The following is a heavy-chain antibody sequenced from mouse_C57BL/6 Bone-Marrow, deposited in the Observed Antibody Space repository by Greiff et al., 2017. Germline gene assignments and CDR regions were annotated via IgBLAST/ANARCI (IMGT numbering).Heavy chain of an antibody. CDR1: GFTFSSYA. D-gene: IGHD2-4*01. CDR3: AYYDYDGYYYAMDY. Sequence: EVKLVESGGGLVKPGGSLKLSCAASGFTFSSYAMSWVRQTPEKRLEWVATISDGGSYTYYPDNVKGRFTISRDNAKNNLYLQMSHLKSEDTAMYYCAYYDYDGYYYAMDYWGQGTSVTVSS. J-gene: IGHJ4*01. CDR2: ISDGGSYT. V-gene: IGHV5-4*03.